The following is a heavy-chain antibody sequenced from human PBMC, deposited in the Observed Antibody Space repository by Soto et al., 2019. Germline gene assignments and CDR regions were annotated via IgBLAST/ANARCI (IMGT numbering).Heavy chain of an antibody. CDR3: ARAPKVSGSSQTRPDF. CDR2: ISQSGNT. J-gene: IGHJ4*02. V-gene: IGHV4-34*01. Sequence: PSETLSLTCSIYSGSLSGYYWSWIRQPPGKGLEWIGEISQSGNTNYSPSLKSRVSKSIDTSKKQFSLNLASVSAADTAVYYCARAPKVSGSSQTRPDFCGQGTLVTVSS. D-gene: IGHD6-6*01. CDR1: SGSLSGYY.